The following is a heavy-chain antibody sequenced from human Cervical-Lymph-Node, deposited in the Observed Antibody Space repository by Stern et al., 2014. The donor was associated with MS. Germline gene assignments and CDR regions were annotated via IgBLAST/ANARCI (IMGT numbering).Heavy chain of an antibody. Sequence: QVQLVQSGAEVKKPGSSVKVSCKTSGGTFGSYAINWVRQAPGQGLEWMGGIILIFETPNYAQKFRGRVTITADESSSTAYMELSSLRSEDTAVYYCARGSGVGDLLRRYSYYGLDVWGQGTTVTVS. CDR3: ARGSGVGDLLRRYSYYGLDV. D-gene: IGHD3-10*01. CDR1: GGTFGSYA. CDR2: IILIFETP. V-gene: IGHV1-69*01. J-gene: IGHJ6*02.